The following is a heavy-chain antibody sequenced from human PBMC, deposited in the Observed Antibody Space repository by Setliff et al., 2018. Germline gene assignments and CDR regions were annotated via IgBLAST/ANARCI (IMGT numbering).Heavy chain of an antibody. CDR3: ARTQELRTTIFGLAPYYYYGMGV. CDR1: GGSISSGSYY. CDR2: IYTSGST. J-gene: IGHJ6*02. D-gene: IGHD3-3*01. V-gene: IGHV4-61*09. Sequence: PSETLSLTCTVSGGSISSGSYYWSWIRQPAGKGLEWIGHIYTSGSTNYNPSLKSRVTISVDTSKNQFSLKLSSVTAADTAVYYCARTQELRTTIFGLAPYYYYGMGVWGQGTTVTVSS.